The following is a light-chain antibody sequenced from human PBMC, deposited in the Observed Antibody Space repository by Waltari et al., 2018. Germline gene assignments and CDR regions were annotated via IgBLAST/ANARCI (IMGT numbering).Light chain of an antibody. CDR3: QQYYSSPPT. J-gene: IGKJ1*01. CDR2: WAS. CDR1: QSVLYSSKNGKY. Sequence: DIVMTQSPDSLAVSLGESATINCRSSQSVLYSSKNGKYLAWYQQKPGQPPKLLIYWASAREAGVPDRFSGSGSGTDFTLTISSLQAEDVAVYYCQQYYSSPPTFGQGTKVEIK. V-gene: IGKV4-1*01.